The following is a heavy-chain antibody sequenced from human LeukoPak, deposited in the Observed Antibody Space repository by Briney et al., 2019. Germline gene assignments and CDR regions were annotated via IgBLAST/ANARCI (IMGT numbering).Heavy chain of an antibody. J-gene: IGHJ5*02. CDR2: INHSGST. Sequence: SETLSLTCAVYGGSFSGYYWSWIRQPPGKGLEWIGEINHSGSTNYNPSLKSRVSISVDTSKNQFSLKLSSVTAADTAMYYCARLFDYYASGTINWFDPWGQGTLVTVSS. V-gene: IGHV4-34*01. CDR1: GGSFSGYY. D-gene: IGHD3-10*01. CDR3: ARLFDYYASGTINWFDP.